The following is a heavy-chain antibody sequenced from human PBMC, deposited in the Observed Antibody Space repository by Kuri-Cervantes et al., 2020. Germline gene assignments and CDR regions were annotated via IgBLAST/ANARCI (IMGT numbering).Heavy chain of an antibody. Sequence: ASVKVSCKASGYTFTGYGISWVRQAPGQGLEWMGWISPKTGGTNYAQKFQGRVTITRDTSINTVYMELSRLTSDDTAVYYCARDLPAMASTSNRTRWFDPWGQGTLVTVSS. CDR3: ARDLPAMASTSNRTRWFDP. V-gene: IGHV1-2*02. CDR1: GYTFTGYG. CDR2: ISPKTGGT. D-gene: IGHD5-18*01. J-gene: IGHJ5*02.